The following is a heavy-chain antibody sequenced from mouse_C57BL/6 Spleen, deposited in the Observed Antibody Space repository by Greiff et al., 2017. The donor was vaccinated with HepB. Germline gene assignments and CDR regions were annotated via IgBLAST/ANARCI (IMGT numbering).Heavy chain of an antibody. CDR1: GYAFSSSW. CDR3: ASGGHYGRAMDY. Sequence: VKLMESGPELVKPGASVKISCKASGYAFSSSWMNWVKQRPGKGLEWIGRIYPGDGDTNYNGKFKGKATLTADKSSSTAYMQLSSLTSEDSAVYFCASGGHYGRAMDYWGQGTSVTVSS. J-gene: IGHJ4*01. CDR2: IYPGDGDT. V-gene: IGHV1-82*01. D-gene: IGHD2-1*01.